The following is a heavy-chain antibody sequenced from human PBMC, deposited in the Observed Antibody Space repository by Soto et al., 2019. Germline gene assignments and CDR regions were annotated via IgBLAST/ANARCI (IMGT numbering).Heavy chain of an antibody. D-gene: IGHD3-9*01. J-gene: IGHJ5*02. CDR2: IHYRGDT. Sequence: SETLSLTCTVSGASISTNHHNWAWVRQPPGKGLEWMGNIHYRGDTYFNPSLGSRLSMSVDTSKNQFSLKLTSVTAADTAVYYCARLPTGYPNWFDPWGQGTLVTVSS. CDR3: ARLPTGYPNWFDP. CDR1: GASISTNHHN. V-gene: IGHV4-39*01.